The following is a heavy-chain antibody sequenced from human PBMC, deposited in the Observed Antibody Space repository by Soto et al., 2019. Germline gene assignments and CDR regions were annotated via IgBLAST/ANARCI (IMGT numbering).Heavy chain of an antibody. Sequence: QVQLVQSGAEVKESGASVKVSCKASGYTFSGHYIHWVRQAPGQAPEWVGEIGPKSGDTRYAQKFQGRVTITADKSTSTAYMELSSLRSEDTAVYYCAREALDAFDIWGPGTMVTVSS. CDR2: IGPKSGDT. V-gene: IGHV1-2*02. CDR3: AREALDAFDI. CDR1: GYTFSGHY. J-gene: IGHJ3*02.